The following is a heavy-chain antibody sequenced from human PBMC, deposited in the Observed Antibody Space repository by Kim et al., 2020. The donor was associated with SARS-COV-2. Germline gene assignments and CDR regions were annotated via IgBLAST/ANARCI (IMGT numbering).Heavy chain of an antibody. CDR3: ARIGGFREFFDAFDI. Sequence: PSLKSRVTISVDTSKNQFSLKLSSVTAADTAVYYCARIGGFREFFDAFDIWGQGTMVTVSS. V-gene: IGHV4-39*01. J-gene: IGHJ3*02. D-gene: IGHD3-10*01.